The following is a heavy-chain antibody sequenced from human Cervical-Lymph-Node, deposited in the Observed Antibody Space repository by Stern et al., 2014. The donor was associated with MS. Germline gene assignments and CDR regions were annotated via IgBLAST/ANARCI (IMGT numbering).Heavy chain of an antibody. J-gene: IGHJ5*02. CDR1: GFTFHNFA. V-gene: IGHV3-23*04. CDR3: AKGLAAADTAWFDP. D-gene: IGHD6-13*01. CDR2: ISGGGDTT. Sequence: EDQLVESGGGLVQPGGSLRLSCAASGFTFHNFAMTWVRQAPGEGLEWVSIISGGGDTTKYADSVKGRFTISSDNFKNTLYLQMNSLRGEDTAVYYCAKGLAAADTAWFDPWGQGTLVTVSS.